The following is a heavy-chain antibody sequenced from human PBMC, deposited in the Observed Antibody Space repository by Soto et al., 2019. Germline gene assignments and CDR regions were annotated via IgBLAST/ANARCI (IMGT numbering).Heavy chain of an antibody. CDR1: GFTFSKAW. V-gene: IGHV3-15*01. D-gene: IGHD4-17*01. CDR3: TSNDYGDRPGVN. J-gene: IGHJ4*02. CDR2: ITSKTDGGTT. Sequence: PGGSLRLSCAASGFTFSKAWMTWVRQAPGKGLEWVGRITSKTDGGTTVYAAPVKARFSISRDGSKNTLYLQMNSLKTEDTAVYYCTSNDYGDRPGVNWGQGTLVTVSS.